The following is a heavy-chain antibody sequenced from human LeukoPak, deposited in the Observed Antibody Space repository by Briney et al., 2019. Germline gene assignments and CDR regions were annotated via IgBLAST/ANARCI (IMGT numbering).Heavy chain of an antibody. CDR1: GGTFSSYA. CDR3: ARDPQYYYDSKPDY. CDR2: IIPIFGTA. D-gene: IGHD3-22*01. J-gene: IGHJ4*02. Sequence: SVKVSCKASGGTFSSYAISWVRQAPGQGLEWMGGIIPIFGTANYAQKLQGRVTMTTDTSTSTAYMELRSLRSDDTAVYYCARDPQYYYDSKPDYWGQGTLVTVSS. V-gene: IGHV1-69*05.